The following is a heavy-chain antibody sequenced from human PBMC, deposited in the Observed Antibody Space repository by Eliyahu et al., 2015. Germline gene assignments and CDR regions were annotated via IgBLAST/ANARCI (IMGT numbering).Heavy chain of an antibody. J-gene: IGHJ4*02. CDR1: GFPXXVXE. Sequence: EVQLVESGGGLVQPGGSLRLSCAASGFPXXVXEMNWVRQAPGKGLEWVSYSSSSGSTISYADSVKGRFTISRDNAKNSLYLQMNNLRAEDTAVYYCARDGRQLGTQGKPNYFDYWGQGTLVTVSS. D-gene: IGHD6-6*01. CDR3: ARDGRQLGTQGKPNYFDY. V-gene: IGHV3-48*03. CDR2: SSSSGSTI.